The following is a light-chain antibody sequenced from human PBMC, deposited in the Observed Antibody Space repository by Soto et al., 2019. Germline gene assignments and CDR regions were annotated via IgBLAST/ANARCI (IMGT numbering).Light chain of an antibody. V-gene: IGKV3-15*01. CDR2: GAS. CDR1: QRSSSN. CDR3: QRYNNGTSWT. J-gene: IGKJ1*01. Sequence: ITQGPSSSRGSPGERASLSCRACQRSSSNFAWDQQRRGQAPRLLIYGASTRAPGIPARFSGSGSETEFTLTISIRRSEAFAVYVYQRYNNGTSWTFGQGTKVDIK.